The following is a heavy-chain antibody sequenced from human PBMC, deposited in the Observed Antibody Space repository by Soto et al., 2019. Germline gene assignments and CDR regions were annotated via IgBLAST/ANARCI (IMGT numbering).Heavy chain of an antibody. CDR1: GFSFTNFA. CDR3: VRGDCTGWVCYNPY. Sequence: VQLLESGGGLVQPGGSLRLSCAASGFSFTNFAMSWVRQAPGKGLEWVSSLSPGGGSTYYADSVKGRFTISRDNSKRSVFLQMDSLRAQDTATYYCVRGDCTGWVCYNPYWGQGSLLTVSS. CDR2: LSPGGGST. V-gene: IGHV3-23*01. D-gene: IGHD6-19*01. J-gene: IGHJ4*02.